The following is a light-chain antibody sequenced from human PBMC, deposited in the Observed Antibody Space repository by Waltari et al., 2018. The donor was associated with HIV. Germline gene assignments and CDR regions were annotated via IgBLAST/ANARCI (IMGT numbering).Light chain of an antibody. J-gene: IGKJ4*01. CDR1: QSLLFGSNNKNR. CDR3: QQFSLSPPLT. CDR2: WAS. Sequence: DIVMTQSPDSLSVSLGERAPINCTSSQSLLFGSNNKNRLAWYQQRPGQPPKLLISWASTRESGVPDRFSGRGSGTDFTLTINSLQAEDVAVYYCQQFSLSPPLTFGGGTKVEIK. V-gene: IGKV4-1*01.